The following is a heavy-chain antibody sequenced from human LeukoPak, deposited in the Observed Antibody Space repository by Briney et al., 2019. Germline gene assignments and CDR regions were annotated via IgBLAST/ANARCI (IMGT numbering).Heavy chain of an antibody. CDR1: GGSISTYY. CDR2: IYYSGST. J-gene: IGHJ4*02. V-gene: IGHV4-59*08. D-gene: IGHD7-27*01. CDR3: ARQVNWDYFDS. Sequence: KSSETLSLTCTVSGGSISTYYWNWIRQPPGKGLEWIGYIYYSGSTKYSPSLKSRVTISVDTSKNQFSLKLSSVTAADTAVYYCARQVNWDYFDSWGQGTLVTVSS.